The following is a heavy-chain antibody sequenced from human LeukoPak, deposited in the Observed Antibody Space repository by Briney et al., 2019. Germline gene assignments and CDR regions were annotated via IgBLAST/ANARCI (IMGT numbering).Heavy chain of an antibody. CDR3: ARWEYSSSWGSFDP. Sequence: PSETLSLTCTVSGVSISSYYWSWIRQPPGKGLEWVGYIYYSGSTNYNPSLKSRVTISVDTSKNQFSLKLSSVTAADTAVYYCARWEYSSSWGSFDPWGQGTLVTVSS. CDR2: IYYSGST. V-gene: IGHV4-59*08. J-gene: IGHJ5*02. D-gene: IGHD6-13*01. CDR1: GVSISSYY.